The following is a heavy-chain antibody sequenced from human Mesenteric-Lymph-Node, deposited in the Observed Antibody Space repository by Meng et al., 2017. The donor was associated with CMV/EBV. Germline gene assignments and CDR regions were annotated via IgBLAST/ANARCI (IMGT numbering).Heavy chain of an antibody. CDR1: GLTFSNYA. CDR2: ISGSGDST. D-gene: IGHD6-13*01. Sequence: GGSLRLSCVASGLTFSNYAMTWVRQAPGKGLEWVSSISGSGDSTYYADSVKGRFTISRDNSKNTLYLQLNSLSAEDTAVYYCARDGIADSPWGQGTLVTVSS. J-gene: IGHJ5*02. CDR3: ARDGIADSP. V-gene: IGHV3-23*01.